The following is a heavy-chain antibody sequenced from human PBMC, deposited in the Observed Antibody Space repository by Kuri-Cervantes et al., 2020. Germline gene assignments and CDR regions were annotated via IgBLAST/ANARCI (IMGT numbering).Heavy chain of an antibody. CDR2: IYYSGST. V-gene: IGHV4-30-4*01. Sequence: SETLSLTCTVSGGSVSSGDYYWSWIRQPPGKGLEWIGYIYYSGSTYYNPSLKSRVTISVDTSKNQFSLKLSSVTAADTAVYYCARDGSSGYYYFDYWGQGTLVTVSS. J-gene: IGHJ4*02. CDR3: ARDGSSGYYYFDY. CDR1: GGSVSSGDYY. D-gene: IGHD3-22*01.